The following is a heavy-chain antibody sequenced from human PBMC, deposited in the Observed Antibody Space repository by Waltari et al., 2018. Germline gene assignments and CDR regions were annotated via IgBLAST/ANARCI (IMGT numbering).Heavy chain of an antibody. V-gene: IGHV4-61*09. CDR1: GGSISSGSYY. D-gene: IGHD4-17*01. CDR2: IYTSGST. J-gene: IGHJ4*02. Sequence: QVQLQESGPGLVKPSQTLSLTCTVSGGSISSGSYYWSWIRQPAGKGLEWIGYIYTSGSTNYNPSLKSRVTISVDTSKNQFSRKLSSVTAADTAVYYCARGATVTTIDYWGQGTLVTVSS. CDR3: ARGATVTTIDY.